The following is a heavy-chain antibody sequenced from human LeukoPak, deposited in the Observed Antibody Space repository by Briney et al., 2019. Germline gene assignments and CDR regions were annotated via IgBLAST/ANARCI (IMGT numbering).Heavy chain of an antibody. V-gene: IGHV4-34*08. CDR1: GGTFSGYY. CDR3: AICLRRYCSSTSCPYVFVY. J-gene: IGHJ4*02. Sequence: PAETLSLTCAASGGTFSGYYWHWIRQPPGKGLEWMGEINHSGSPKYNPSLENRVSISVDTSTSQFSLKLSSVTAADTAVYYCAICLRRYCSSTSCPYVFVYWGRGGLVTVS. CDR2: INHSGSP. D-gene: IGHD2-2*01.